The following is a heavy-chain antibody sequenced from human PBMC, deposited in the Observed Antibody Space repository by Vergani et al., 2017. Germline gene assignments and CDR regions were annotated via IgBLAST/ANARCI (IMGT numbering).Heavy chain of an antibody. Sequence: QVQLQESGPGLVKPSETLSLTCTDSGGSISSYYWSWIRQPPGRGLEWIGYIYYSGRTNSNPSLKSRVTITVDTSKNQFSLKLSSVSAADTAVYYCARERPRSLISGSYYYFDYWGQGTLGTVSS. V-gene: IGHV4-59*01. CDR2: IYYSGRT. J-gene: IGHJ4*02. D-gene: IGHD1-26*01. CDR1: GGSISSYY. CDR3: ARERPRSLISGSYYYFDY.